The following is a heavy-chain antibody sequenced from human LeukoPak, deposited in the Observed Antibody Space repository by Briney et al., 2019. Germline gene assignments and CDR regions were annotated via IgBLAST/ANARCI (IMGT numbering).Heavy chain of an antibody. J-gene: IGHJ4*02. Sequence: GGSLRLSCAASGLTFSSYAMSWVRQAPGKGLEWVSAISGSGGSTYYADSVKGRFTISRDNSKNTLYLQMNSLRAEDTAVYYCAKEQNRGVIIPYFDYWGQGTLVTVSS. CDR1: GLTFSSYA. D-gene: IGHD3-10*01. CDR3: AKEQNRGVIIPYFDY. V-gene: IGHV3-23*01. CDR2: ISGSGGST.